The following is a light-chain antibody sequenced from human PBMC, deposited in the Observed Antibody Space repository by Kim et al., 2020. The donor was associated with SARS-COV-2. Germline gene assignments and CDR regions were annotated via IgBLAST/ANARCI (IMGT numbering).Light chain of an antibody. CDR1: ALRTYF. V-gene: IGLV3-19*01. Sequence: ALGQTIRITSQGDALRTYFASWYQQKPGQAPVLVLYGKNNRPSGIPDRFSGSTSGNTASLTITGAQAEDEADYYCNSRDSSAKRYVFGSGTKVTVL. CDR3: NSRDSSAKRYV. J-gene: IGLJ1*01. CDR2: GKN.